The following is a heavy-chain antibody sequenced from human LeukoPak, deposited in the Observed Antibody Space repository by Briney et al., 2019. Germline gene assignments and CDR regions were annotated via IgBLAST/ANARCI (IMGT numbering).Heavy chain of an antibody. D-gene: IGHD2-15*01. J-gene: IGHJ4*02. V-gene: IGHV1-3*01. CDR2: INAGNGNT. CDR1: GYTFTSYA. Sequence: ASVKVSCKASGYTFTSYAMHWVRQAPGQRLEWMGWINAGNGNTKYSQKFQGRVTITRDTSASTAYMELSSLRSEDTAVYYCARAGGVVVAATRSIDYWGQGTLVTVSS. CDR3: ARAGGVVVAATRSIDY.